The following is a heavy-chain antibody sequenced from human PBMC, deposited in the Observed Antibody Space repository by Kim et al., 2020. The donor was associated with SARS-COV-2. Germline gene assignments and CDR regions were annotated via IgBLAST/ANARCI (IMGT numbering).Heavy chain of an antibody. D-gene: IGHD2-15*01. CDR3: TRHFYCSGGSCHRVAY. V-gene: IGHV3-73*01. Sequence: SVKGRFTIPRDDSKTTAYLQMNSLKTEDTAVYYCTRHFYCSGGSCHRVAYWGQGTLVTVSS. J-gene: IGHJ4*02.